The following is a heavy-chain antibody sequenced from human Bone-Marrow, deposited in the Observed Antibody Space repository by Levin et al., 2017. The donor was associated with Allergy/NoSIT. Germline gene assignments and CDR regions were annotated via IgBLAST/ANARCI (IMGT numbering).Heavy chain of an antibody. CDR3: TTALFTVVTVYFDY. CDR2: IKSKTDGGTT. Sequence: GGSLRLSCAASGFTFSNAWMSWVRQAPGKGLEWVGRIKSKTDGGTTDYAAPVKGRFTISRDDSKNTLYLQMNSLKTEDTAVYYCTTALFTVVTVYFDYWGQGTLVTVSS. J-gene: IGHJ4*02. V-gene: IGHV3-15*01. D-gene: IGHD4-23*01. CDR1: GFTFSNAW.